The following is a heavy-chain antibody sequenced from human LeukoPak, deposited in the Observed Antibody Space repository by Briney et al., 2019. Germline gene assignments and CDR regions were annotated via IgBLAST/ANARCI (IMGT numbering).Heavy chain of an antibody. Sequence: ASVKVSCKASGDSFTKYYMRWVRQAPGQGLEWMGIINPSDGSTTYTQKFQGRVTMTTDTFTSTVNMELSSLRSEDTAVYYCAPSVRSGGSYYFDYWGQGTLVTVSS. D-gene: IGHD2-15*01. CDR2: INPSDGST. CDR3: APSVRSGGSYYFDY. CDR1: GDSFTKYY. J-gene: IGHJ4*02. V-gene: IGHV1-46*01.